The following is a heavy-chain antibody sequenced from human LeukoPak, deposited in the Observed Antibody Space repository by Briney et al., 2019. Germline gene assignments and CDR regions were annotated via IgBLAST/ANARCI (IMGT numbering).Heavy chain of an antibody. J-gene: IGHJ4*02. Sequence: ASVKVSGKASGYTFTGYYMHWVRQAPGQGLEWMGWINPNSGGTNYAQKFLGWVTMTRDTSISTAYMELSRLRSDDTAVYYCARGGGYSSIWLPLDYWGQGTLVTVSS. CDR1: GYTFTGYY. CDR3: ARGGGYSSIWLPLDY. D-gene: IGHD6-13*01. CDR2: INPNSGGT. V-gene: IGHV1-2*04.